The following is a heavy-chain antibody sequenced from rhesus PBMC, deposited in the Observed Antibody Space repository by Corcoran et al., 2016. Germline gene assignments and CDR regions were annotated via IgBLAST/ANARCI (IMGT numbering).Heavy chain of an antibody. J-gene: IGHJ4*01. Sequence: QVKLQQWGEGLVKPSETLSLTCAVYGGSISGYYYWSWIRKPAGKGLQWIGYIYGNSASTNRNPSLRSRVTISKYTSKNQFSLKLSSVTAADRAVYYCARGAGGRYHFDYWGQGVLVTVSS. CDR3: ARGAGGRYHFDY. CDR1: GGSISGYYY. CDR2: IYGNSAST. D-gene: IGHD6-25*01. V-gene: IGHV4-73*01.